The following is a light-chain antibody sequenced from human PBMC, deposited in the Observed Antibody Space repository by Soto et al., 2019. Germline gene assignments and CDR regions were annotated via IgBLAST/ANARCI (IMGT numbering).Light chain of an antibody. J-gene: IGKJ1*01. CDR1: QSVGSD. CDR3: QQYGSSGT. Sequence: EKVMTQSPATLSVSPGERATLSCRASQSVGSDLAWYQQKPGQPPRLLIYDASNRATGIPDRFSGSGSGTDFTLTISRLEPEDFAVYYCQQYGSSGTFGQGTKVDI. V-gene: IGKV3-20*01. CDR2: DAS.